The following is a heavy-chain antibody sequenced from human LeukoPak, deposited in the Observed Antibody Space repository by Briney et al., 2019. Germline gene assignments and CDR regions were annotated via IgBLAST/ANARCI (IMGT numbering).Heavy chain of an antibody. Sequence: SETLSLTCTVSGGSISSSSYYWGWIRQPPGKGLEWIGSIYYSGSTYYNPSLRSRVTISVDTSKNQFSLKLSSVTAADTAVYYCARGKAYYDFWSGYDRPWGPDYYYYYYMDVWGKGTTVTVSS. J-gene: IGHJ6*03. CDR2: IYYSGST. V-gene: IGHV4-39*01. CDR1: GGSISSSSYY. CDR3: ARGKAYYDFWSGYDRPWGPDYYYYYYMDV. D-gene: IGHD3-3*01.